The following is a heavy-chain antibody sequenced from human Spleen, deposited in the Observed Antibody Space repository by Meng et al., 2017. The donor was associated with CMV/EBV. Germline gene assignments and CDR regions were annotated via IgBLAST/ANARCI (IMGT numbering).Heavy chain of an antibody. CDR2: IYYSGST. CDR3: AREAATRSFSNYYGMDV. V-gene: IGHV4-39*07. CDR1: GGSISSSSYY. Sequence: SETLSLTCTVSGGSISSSSYYWGWIRQPPGKGLEWIGNIYYSGSTYYNPSLKSRVTISVDTSRNYFSLKLSSVTAADTAVYFCAREAATRSFSNYYGMDVWGQGTTVTVSS. J-gene: IGHJ6*02. D-gene: IGHD6-6*01.